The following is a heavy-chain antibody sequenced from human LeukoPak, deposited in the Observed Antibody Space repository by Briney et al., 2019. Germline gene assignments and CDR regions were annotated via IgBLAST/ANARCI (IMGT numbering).Heavy chain of an antibody. CDR1: GFTVSSNY. V-gene: IGHV3-53*01. D-gene: IGHD4-17*01. CDR2: IYSGGNT. Sequence: GGSLRLSCAASGFTVSSNYMSWVRQAPGKGLEWVSVIYSGGNTYYADSVKGRFTISRDNSKNTLYLQMNSLRAEDTAVYYCARDRTTPEGYFDYWGQGTLVTVSS. CDR3: ARDRTTPEGYFDY. J-gene: IGHJ4*02.